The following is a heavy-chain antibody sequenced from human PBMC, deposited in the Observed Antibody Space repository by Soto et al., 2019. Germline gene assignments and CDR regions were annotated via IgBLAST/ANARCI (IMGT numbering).Heavy chain of an antibody. V-gene: IGHV3-48*02. CDR3: ATQLDIVVVPAAIRGGYYYYGMDV. J-gene: IGHJ6*02. CDR1: GFTFSSYS. CDR2: ISSSSSTI. Sequence: LRLSCAASGFTFSSYSMNWVRQAPGKGLEWVSYISSSSSTIYYADSVKGRFTISRDNAKNSLYLQMNSLRDEDTAVYYCATQLDIVVVPAAIRGGYYYYGMDVWGQGTTVTVSS. D-gene: IGHD2-2*02.